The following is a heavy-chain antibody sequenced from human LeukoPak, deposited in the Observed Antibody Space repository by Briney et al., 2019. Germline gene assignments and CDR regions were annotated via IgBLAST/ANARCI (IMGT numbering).Heavy chain of an antibody. V-gene: IGHV3-33*08. CDR3: ARDPGSSWIEGLYQH. CDR1: GFTFSSYG. CDR2: IWYDGSLK. Sequence: GGSLGLSCAASGFTFSSYGMHWVRQAPGKGLEWVAVIWYDGSLKYYADSVRGRFTISRDNSKKTLFLEMNSLRAEDTAVYYCARDPGSSWIEGLYQHWGQGTLVTVSS. D-gene: IGHD6-13*01. J-gene: IGHJ1*01.